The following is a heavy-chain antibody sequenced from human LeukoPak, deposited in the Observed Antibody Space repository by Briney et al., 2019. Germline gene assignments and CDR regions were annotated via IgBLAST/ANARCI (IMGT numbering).Heavy chain of an antibody. CDR1: GFTFSSYG. D-gene: IGHD3-10*02. Sequence: GGSLRLSCAASGFTFSSYGMHWVRQAPGKGLEWVAFIRYDGSTKYYADSVKGRFTISRDNAKNSLYLQMNSLRAEDTAVYYCAELGITMIGGVWGKGTTVTISS. CDR2: IRYDGSTK. CDR3: AELGITMIGGV. J-gene: IGHJ6*04. V-gene: IGHV3-30*02.